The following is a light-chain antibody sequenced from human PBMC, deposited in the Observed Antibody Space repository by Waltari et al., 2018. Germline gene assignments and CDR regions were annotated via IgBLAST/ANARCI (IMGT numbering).Light chain of an antibody. J-gene: IGKJ5*01. CDR1: QSVSSN. CDR3: QQYNNWLIT. V-gene: IGKV3-15*01. CDR2: GAS. Sequence: EIVMTQSPATLSVSPGERATLSCRASQSVSSNLAWYQQKPGQAPRLLIFGASSRAPGIPGRFSGSVSGTEFTLTISSLQSEDFAVYYCQQYNNWLITFGQGTRLEIK.